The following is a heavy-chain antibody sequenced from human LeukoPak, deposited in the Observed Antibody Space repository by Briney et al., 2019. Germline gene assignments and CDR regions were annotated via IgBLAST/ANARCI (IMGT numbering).Heavy chain of an antibody. CDR1: GFTFSDYY. J-gene: IGHJ4*02. CDR3: AKDLHYGSADY. Sequence: GGSLRLSCAASGFTFSDYYMSWIRQAPGKGLEWVSYISSSGSTIYYADSVKGRFTISRDNAKNALYLQMNSLRAEDTAVYYCAKDLHYGSADYWGKGTLVTASS. V-gene: IGHV3-11*04. CDR2: ISSSGSTI. D-gene: IGHD3-10*01.